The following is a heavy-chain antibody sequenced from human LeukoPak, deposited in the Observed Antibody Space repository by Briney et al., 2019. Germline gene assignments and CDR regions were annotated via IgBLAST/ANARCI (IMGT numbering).Heavy chain of an antibody. J-gene: IGHJ4*02. V-gene: IGHV1-18*01. Sequence: ASVTVSCKASGYTFTSYGISWVRQAPGQGLEWMGWISAYNGNTNYAQKLQGRVTMTTDTSTSTAYMELRSLRSDDTAVYYCARVGITIFGVVLPTDYWGQGTLVTVSS. CDR1: GYTFTSYG. CDR3: ARVGITIFGVVLPTDY. D-gene: IGHD3-3*01. CDR2: ISAYNGNT.